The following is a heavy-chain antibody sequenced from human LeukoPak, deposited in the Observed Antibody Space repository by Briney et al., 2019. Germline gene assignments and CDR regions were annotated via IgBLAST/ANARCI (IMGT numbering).Heavy chain of an antibody. D-gene: IGHD5-18*01. CDR2: IYHSGST. J-gene: IGHJ4*02. V-gene: IGHV4-30-2*01. CDR1: GRSISSGGYS. CDR3: ARRSRKDTAMVTGFDY. Sequence: PSETLSLTCAVSGRSISSGGYSWSWIRQPPVKGLDWFGYIYHSGSTYYNPSLKSRVTISVDRSKNQFSLKLSSVTDADTAVYYCARRSRKDTAMVTGFDYWGQGTLVTASS.